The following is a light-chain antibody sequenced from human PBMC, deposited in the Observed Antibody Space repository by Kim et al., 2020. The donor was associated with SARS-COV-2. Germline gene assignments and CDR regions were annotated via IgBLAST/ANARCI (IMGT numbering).Light chain of an antibody. CDR3: QAWDSSTGV. V-gene: IGLV3-1*01. CDR2: QDN. Sequence: SVSPGPTASITCSGDKLGNKSACWYQQKTGQSPVLVMYQDNKRPSGIPERFSGSNSGNTATLTISGTQAMDEADYYCQAWDSSTGVFGGGTQLTVL. J-gene: IGLJ2*01. CDR1: KLGNKS.